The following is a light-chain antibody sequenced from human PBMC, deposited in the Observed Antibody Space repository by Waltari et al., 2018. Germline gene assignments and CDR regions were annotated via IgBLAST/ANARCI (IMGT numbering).Light chain of an antibody. CDR2: GAS. J-gene: IGKJ2*01. V-gene: IGKV3-20*01. Sequence: EIVLTQSPGTLSLSPGERATLSCRASQSISSNYLAWYRQKPGQAPRLLIYGASSRATGIPDRFSGSGSGTDFTLTISRLEPEDFAVYYCQQYGSSPNTFGQGTTLEIK. CDR3: QQYGSSPNT. CDR1: QSISSNY.